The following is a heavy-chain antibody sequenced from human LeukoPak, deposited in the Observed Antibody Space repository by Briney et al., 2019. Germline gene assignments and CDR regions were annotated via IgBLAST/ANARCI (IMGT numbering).Heavy chain of an antibody. J-gene: IGHJ3*02. D-gene: IGHD2-15*01. V-gene: IGHV1-69*04. CDR3: ARERVGYCSGGSCFPAPAFDI. CDR2: IIPILGIA. Sequence: SVKVSCKASGGTFSSYAISWVRQAPGQGLEWMGRIIPILGIANYAQKFQGRVTMTRDTSTSTVYMELSSLRSEDTAVYYCARERVGYCSGGSCFPAPAFDIWGQGTMVTVSS. CDR1: GGTFSSYA.